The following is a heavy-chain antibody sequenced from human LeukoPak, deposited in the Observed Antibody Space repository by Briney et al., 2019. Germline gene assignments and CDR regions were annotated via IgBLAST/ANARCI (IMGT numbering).Heavy chain of an antibody. D-gene: IGHD3-10*01. CDR2: IYHTGTT. V-gene: IGHV4-38-2*02. CDR1: GNSISSGYY. CDR3: ARRGRGPYGSVNGYFDY. J-gene: IGHJ4*02. Sequence: SETLSLTCTVSGNSISSGYYWGWIRQPPGKGLEWIGIIYHTGTTYYNSSLKSRVTISVDTSKNQFSLKLNFVTAADTAVYYCARRGRGPYGSVNGYFDYWGQGTLVTVSS.